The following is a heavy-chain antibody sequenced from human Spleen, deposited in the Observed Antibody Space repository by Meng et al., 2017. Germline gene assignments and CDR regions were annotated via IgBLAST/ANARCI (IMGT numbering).Heavy chain of an antibody. CDR3: ARDEDISAAGKLFGDY. Sequence: ASVKVSCKPSGYNFPDYWLHWVRRAPGQGLEWMGRIEPKSGDTHDAQRFQGRVTMTGDTSISTAYMELSGLRSDDTAMYYCARDEDISAAGKLFGDYWGQGTLVTVSS. CDR1: GYNFPDYW. D-gene: IGHD6-13*01. V-gene: IGHV1-2*06. J-gene: IGHJ4*02. CDR2: IEPKSGDT.